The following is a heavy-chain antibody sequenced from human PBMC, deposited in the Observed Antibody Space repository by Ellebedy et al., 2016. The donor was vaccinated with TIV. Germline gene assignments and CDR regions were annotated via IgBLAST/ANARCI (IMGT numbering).Heavy chain of an antibody. J-gene: IGHJ6*02. CDR2: ISSSSSYI. Sequence: GESLKISCAASGFTFSSYSMNRVRQAPGKGLEWVSSISSSSSYIYYADSVKGRFTISRDNAKNSLYLQMNSLRAEDTAVYYCARDRSSSSIKSYGMDVWGQGTTVTASS. V-gene: IGHV3-21*01. D-gene: IGHD6-6*01. CDR3: ARDRSSSSIKSYGMDV. CDR1: GFTFSSYS.